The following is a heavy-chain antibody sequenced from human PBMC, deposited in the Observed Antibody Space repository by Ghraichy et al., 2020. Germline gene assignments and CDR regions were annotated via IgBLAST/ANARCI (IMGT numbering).Heavy chain of an antibody. V-gene: IGHV3-7*04. CDR1: GFTFSRYW. CDR2: IKQDGSEK. CDR3: VRDTYYDVLPGYYMDDY. J-gene: IGHJ4*02. Sequence: GGSLRLSCVASGFTFSRYWMSWVRQAPGKGLEWVANIKQDGSEKHYVDSVKGRFTISRDNARNSQYLQMNNLRAEDTAVYYCVRDTYYDVLPGYYMDDYWGQGTLVTVSS. D-gene: IGHD3-9*01.